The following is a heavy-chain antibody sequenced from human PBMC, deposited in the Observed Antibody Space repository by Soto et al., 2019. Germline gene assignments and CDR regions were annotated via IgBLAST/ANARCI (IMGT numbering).Heavy chain of an antibody. CDR2: ISGSGGST. J-gene: IGHJ6*03. V-gene: IGHV3-23*01. D-gene: IGHD6-6*01. CDR3: VKDHAAQDRDDYYYYYLDV. CDR1: GFTFSSYA. Sequence: GGSLRLSCAASGFTFSSYAMSWVRQAPGKGLEWVSAISGSGGSTYYADSVKGRFTISRDNSKNTLYLQMNSLRAEDTAVYYCVKDHAAQDRDDYYYYYLDVWGKGTTVTVSS.